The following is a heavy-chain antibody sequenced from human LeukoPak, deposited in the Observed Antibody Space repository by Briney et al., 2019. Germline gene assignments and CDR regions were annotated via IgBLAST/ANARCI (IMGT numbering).Heavy chain of an antibody. J-gene: IGHJ4*02. V-gene: IGHV3-21*03. CDR3: ARVAYSGPREDY. Sequence: GGSLRLSCAASGFTFSSYSMNWVRQAPGKGLEWVSSISSSSSYIYYADSVKGRFTISRDNAKNSLYLQMNSLRAEDTAVYYCARVAYSGPREDYWGQGTLVTVSS. CDR1: GFTFSSYS. D-gene: IGHD5-12*01. CDR2: ISSSSSYI.